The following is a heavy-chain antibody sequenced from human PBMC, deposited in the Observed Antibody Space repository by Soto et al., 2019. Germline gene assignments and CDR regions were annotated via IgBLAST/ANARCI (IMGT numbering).Heavy chain of an antibody. CDR1: GFTFSSYV. D-gene: IGHD3-10*01. CDR3: ARAPYYYGSAKYYFDY. CDR2: ISGNGGSA. Sequence: EVQLVESGGGSVQPGGSLRLSCAVSGFTFSSYVMHWVRQAPGRGLEYVSAISGNGGSAYYANSVKGRFTISRDNSKNTLYLQMGSLRVEDMAVYYCARAPYYYGSAKYYFDYWGQGTLVTVSS. V-gene: IGHV3-64*01. J-gene: IGHJ4*02.